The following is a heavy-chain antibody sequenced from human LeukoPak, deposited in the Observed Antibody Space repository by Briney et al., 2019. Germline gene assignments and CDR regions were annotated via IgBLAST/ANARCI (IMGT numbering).Heavy chain of an antibody. CDR2: IKQDGSEK. CDR3: ARGGYCSSSICYSLNAFDI. J-gene: IGHJ3*02. V-gene: IGHV3-7*02. D-gene: IGHD2-2*01. CDR1: GFTFSSYW. Sequence: PGGSLRLSCAASGFTFSSYWMSWVRQAPGKGLEWVANIKQDGSEKQYVDSVKGRFAISRDNAENSLYLQMNSLRAEDTAVYYCARGGYCSSSICYSLNAFDIWGQGTMFTVSS.